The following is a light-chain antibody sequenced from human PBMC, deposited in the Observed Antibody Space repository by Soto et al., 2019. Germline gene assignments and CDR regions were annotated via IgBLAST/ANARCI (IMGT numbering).Light chain of an antibody. CDR3: RQYGRSLGLA. Sequence: EIVLTQSPGTRSLSPGERATLSCRASQSGSSNFLAWYQERPGQAPRLLIYGASSRATGISDRFSGSGSGTDFTLTISRLEPEDFAVYYCRQYGRSLGLAFGGGTKVEIK. V-gene: IGKV3-20*01. CDR2: GAS. CDR1: QSGSSNF. J-gene: IGKJ4*01.